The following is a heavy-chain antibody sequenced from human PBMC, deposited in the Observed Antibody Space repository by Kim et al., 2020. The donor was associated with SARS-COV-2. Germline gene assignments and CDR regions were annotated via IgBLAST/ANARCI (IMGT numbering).Heavy chain of an antibody. CDR3: ARHRKAYCGGDCYSGDF. J-gene: IGHJ3*01. V-gene: IGHV5-51*01. D-gene: IGHD2-21*02. Sequence: GESLKISCQISGYTFTTYWIGWARQMPGKGLEWMGMIDPGDSETKYSPAFQGQVTISADKSINTAYLQWSGLKASDTAIYYCARHRKAYCGGDCYSGDFWGQGTMVTFSS. CDR1: GYTFTTYW. CDR2: IDPGDSET.